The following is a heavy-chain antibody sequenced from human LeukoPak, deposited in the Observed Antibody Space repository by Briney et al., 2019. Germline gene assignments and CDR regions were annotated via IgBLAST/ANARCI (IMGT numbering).Heavy chain of an antibody. CDR2: IRESGGST. J-gene: IGHJ4*02. CDR1: GFTFSSYA. D-gene: IGHD6-13*01. CDR3: AKTKPYGTTWYGGID. V-gene: IGHV3-23*01. Sequence: PGGSLRLSCVASGFTFSSYAMSWVRQAPGKGLEWVSAIRESGGSTHYADSVKGRFTISRDNSKNTLYLHMNSLRAEDTAVYYCAKTKPYGTTWYGGIDWGQGALVTVSS.